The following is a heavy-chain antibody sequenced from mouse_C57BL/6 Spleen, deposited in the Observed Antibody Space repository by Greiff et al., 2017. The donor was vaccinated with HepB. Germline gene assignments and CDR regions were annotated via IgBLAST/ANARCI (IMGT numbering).Heavy chain of an antibody. CDR2: INPNNGGT. Sequence: EVQLVESGPELVKPGASVKMSCKASGYTFTDYNMHWVKQSHGKSLEWIGYINPNNGGTSYNQKFKGKATLTVNKSSSTAYMELRSLTSEDSAVYYCAREDYDAENYWGQGTTLTVSS. D-gene: IGHD2-4*01. CDR3: AREDYDAENY. CDR1: GYTFTDYN. J-gene: IGHJ2*01. V-gene: IGHV1-22*01.